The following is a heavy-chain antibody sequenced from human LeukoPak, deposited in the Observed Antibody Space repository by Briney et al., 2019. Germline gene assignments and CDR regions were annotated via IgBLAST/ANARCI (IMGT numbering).Heavy chain of an antibody. CDR1: GFTLTTYS. D-gene: IGHD2-21*02. V-gene: IGHV3-21*05. J-gene: IGHJ6*03. Sequence: GGSLRLSCAVSGFTLTTYSMNWVRQAPGKGPERVSYIGYSGRDTYYADSVKGRFTISRDTAKNALYLQMHSLRVEDTAVYYCARRDGYYMDVWGKGTTVTVSS. CDR3: ARRDGYYMDV. CDR2: IGYSGRDT.